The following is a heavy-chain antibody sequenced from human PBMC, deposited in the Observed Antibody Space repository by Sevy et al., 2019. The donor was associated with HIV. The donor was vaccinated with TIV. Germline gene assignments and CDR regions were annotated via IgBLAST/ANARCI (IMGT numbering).Heavy chain of an antibody. J-gene: IGHJ4*02. V-gene: IGHV3-7*01. CDR3: ATLSSPMPNSGWYDFFDH. D-gene: IGHD6-19*01. CDR2: IKQDGSDK. CDR1: GFTFSTYW. Sequence: SLRLSCAASGFTFSTYWMSWVRQAPGKGLEWVANIKQDGSDKNYMDSVKGRFTISRDNAKNSLYLQMSSLRAEDTAVYYCATLSSPMPNSGWYDFFDHWGQGTLVTVSS.